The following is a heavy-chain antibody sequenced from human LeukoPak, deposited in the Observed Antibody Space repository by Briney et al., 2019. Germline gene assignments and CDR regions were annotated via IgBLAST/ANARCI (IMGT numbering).Heavy chain of an antibody. D-gene: IGHD4-17*01. V-gene: IGHV4-39*02. CDR2: IYYSGST. Sequence: SETLSLTCTVSGGSISSSSYYWGWIRQPPGKGLEWIGSIYYSGSTYYNPSLKSRVTISVDTSKNQFSLKLSSVTAADTAVYYCARDYYDYGDYLEWYFDLWGRGTLVTVSS. J-gene: IGHJ2*01. CDR1: GGSISSSSYY. CDR3: ARDYYDYGDYLEWYFDL.